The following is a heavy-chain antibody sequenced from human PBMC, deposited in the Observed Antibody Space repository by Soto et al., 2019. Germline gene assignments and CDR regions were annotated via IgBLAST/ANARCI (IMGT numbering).Heavy chain of an antibody. J-gene: IGHJ6*02. CDR1: GFTFSNAW. V-gene: IGHV3-15*07. Sequence: EVQLVESGGGLVKPGGSLRLSCAASGFTFSNAWMNWVRQAPGKGLEWVGRIKSKTDGGTTDYAAPVKGRFTISRDDSKNTLYLQMNSLKTEDTAVDYCTPDPQEIYYYYGMDVWGQGTTVTVSS. CDR2: IKSKTDGGTT. CDR3: TPDPQEIYYYYGMDV.